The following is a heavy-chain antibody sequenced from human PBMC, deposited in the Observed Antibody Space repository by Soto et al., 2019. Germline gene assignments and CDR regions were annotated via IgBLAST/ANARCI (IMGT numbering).Heavy chain of an antibody. CDR3: AKEGGYYDFWRDFPYYYYGMDV. CDR2: ISGSGGST. CDR1: GFTFSSYA. J-gene: IGHJ6*02. V-gene: IGHV3-23*01. D-gene: IGHD3-3*01. Sequence: PGGSLRLSCAASGFTFSSYAMSWVRQAPGKGLEWVSAISGSGGSTYYADSVKGRFTISRDNSKNTLYLQMNSLRAEDTAVYYCAKEGGYYDFWRDFPYYYYGMDVWGQGTTVTVSS.